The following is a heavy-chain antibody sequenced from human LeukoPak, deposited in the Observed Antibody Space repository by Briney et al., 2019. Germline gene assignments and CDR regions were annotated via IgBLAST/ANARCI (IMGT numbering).Heavy chain of an antibody. J-gene: IGHJ6*03. Sequence: ASVKVSCKASGYTFTTYAIHWVRQAPGQRLEWVGWIHAGNGHTNYSQEFHGRVTITRDTSANTAYMELSSLRSEDVAVYYCARGPVSRICSSAKCYVGSYHLSYYMDVWGKGTTVTVSS. D-gene: IGHD2-2*01. CDR3: ARGPVSRICSSAKCYVGSYHLSYYMDV. CDR2: IHAGNGHT. V-gene: IGHV1-3*03. CDR1: GYTFTTYA.